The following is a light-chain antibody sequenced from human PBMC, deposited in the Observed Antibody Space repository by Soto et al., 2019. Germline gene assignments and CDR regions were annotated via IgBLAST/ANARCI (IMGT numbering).Light chain of an antibody. Sequence: IVFTHSPGALSLSPGERATLSCRASQSVSSSYLAWYQQKPGQAPRLLIYGASSRATGIPARFSGSGSGTDFTLTISSLEPEDFAVYYCQQRSNWTFGGGTKV. CDR1: QSVSSSY. CDR3: QQRSNWT. J-gene: IGKJ4*01. CDR2: GAS. V-gene: IGKV3D-20*02.